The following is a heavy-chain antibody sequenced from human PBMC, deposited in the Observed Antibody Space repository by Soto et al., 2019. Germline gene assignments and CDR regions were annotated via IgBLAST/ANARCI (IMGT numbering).Heavy chain of an antibody. V-gene: IGHV3-66*01. Sequence: PGGSLRLSCAASGFTVSSNYMSWVRQAPGKGLEWVSFIYSGGSTYYADSVKGRFTISRDKSKNTLYLQMNSLRAEDTAVYYCARDYYDSSGPDDAFDIWGQGTMVTVSS. CDR1: GFTVSSNY. CDR2: IYSGGST. J-gene: IGHJ3*02. D-gene: IGHD3-22*01. CDR3: ARDYYDSSGPDDAFDI.